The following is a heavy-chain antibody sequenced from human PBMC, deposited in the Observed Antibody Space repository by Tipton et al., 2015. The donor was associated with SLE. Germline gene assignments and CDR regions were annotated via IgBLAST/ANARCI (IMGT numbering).Heavy chain of an antibody. D-gene: IGHD1-26*01. V-gene: IGHV4-61*09. J-gene: IGHJ6*03. CDR2: IYTSGST. Sequence: TLSLTCTVSGGSISSGSYYWSWIRQPAGKGLEWIGYIYTSGSTNYNPSLKSRVTISVDTSKNQFSLKLSSVTAADTAVYYCARGEWELLRGVFYYYYMDVWGKGTTVTVSS. CDR3: ARGEWELLRGVFYYYYMDV. CDR1: GGSISSGSYY.